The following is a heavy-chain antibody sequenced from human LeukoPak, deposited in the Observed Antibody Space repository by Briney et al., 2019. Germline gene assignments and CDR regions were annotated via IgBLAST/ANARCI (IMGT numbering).Heavy chain of an antibody. V-gene: IGHV3-48*01. CDR2: INTGSTTI. CDR3: ARDSSVCEFDV. D-gene: IGHD6-6*01. Sequence: GGSLRLSCAASGFTFSPYTMHWFRQPPGKGLEWVSYINTGSTTIYYADSVKGQFTVSRDNAKNSVYLHLNSLRAEDTAVYYCARDSSVCEFDVWGQGTLVTVSS. J-gene: IGHJ3*01. CDR1: GFTFSPYT.